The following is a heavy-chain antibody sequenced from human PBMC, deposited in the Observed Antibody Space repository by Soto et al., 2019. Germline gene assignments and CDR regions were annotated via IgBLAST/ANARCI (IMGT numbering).Heavy chain of an antibody. CDR2: INPNSGGT. J-gene: IGHJ3*02. D-gene: IGHD5-12*01. CDR3: ARDNSGFDAFDI. Sequence: ASVKVSWKAAGYAFTVYYVHWVRQSPGQGLEWMGWINPNSGGTNYAQKFQGWVTMTRDTSISTAYMELSRLRSDDTAVYYCARDNSGFDAFDIWGQGTMVTVSS. V-gene: IGHV1-2*04. CDR1: GYAFTVYY.